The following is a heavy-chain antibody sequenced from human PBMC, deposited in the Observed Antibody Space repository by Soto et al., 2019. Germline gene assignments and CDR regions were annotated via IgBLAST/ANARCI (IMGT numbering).Heavy chain of an antibody. V-gene: IGHV3-30-3*01. CDR3: ARRAFGSGWYDFDY. Sequence: QVQLVESGGGVVQPGRSLRLSCAASGFTFSSYAMHWVRQAPGKGLEWVAVISYDGNHKYYADSVKGRFTISRDNSKNTLYLQMNSLRAEDTAVYYCARRAFGSGWYDFDYWGQGTLVTVSS. D-gene: IGHD6-19*01. CDR1: GFTFSSYA. CDR2: ISYDGNHK. J-gene: IGHJ4*02.